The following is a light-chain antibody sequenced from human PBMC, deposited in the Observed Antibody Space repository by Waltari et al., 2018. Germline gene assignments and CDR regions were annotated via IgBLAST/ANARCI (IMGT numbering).Light chain of an antibody. J-gene: IGLJ2*01. CDR2: GNS. CDR1: SSNIGAGYD. CDR3: QSYDSSLGGSV. Sequence: QSVLTQPPSVSGAPGQRVTIPCPGSSSNIGAGYDVNWYQQLPGKVPKLLIYGNSTRPSGVPDRISGSKSGTSASLAITGLQAEDEADYYCQSYDSSLGGSVFGGGTKLTVL. V-gene: IGLV1-40*01.